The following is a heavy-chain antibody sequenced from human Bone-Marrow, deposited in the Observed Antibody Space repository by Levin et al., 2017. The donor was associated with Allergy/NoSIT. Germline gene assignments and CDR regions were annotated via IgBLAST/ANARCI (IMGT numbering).Heavy chain of an antibody. D-gene: IGHD3-22*01. CDR1: GFTFSNYA. CDR2: INGGETTT. CDR3: AKGGDDDLIMIGVSINFFDY. V-gene: IGHV3-23*01. J-gene: IGHJ4*02. Sequence: GGSLRLSCAASGFTFSNYAMSWVRQAPGKGLEWVSAINGGETTTYYADSVKGRFTISRDNAKNTVSLQMNSLRVEDTAIYYCAKGGDDDLIMIGVSINFFDYWGRGTLVPVSS.